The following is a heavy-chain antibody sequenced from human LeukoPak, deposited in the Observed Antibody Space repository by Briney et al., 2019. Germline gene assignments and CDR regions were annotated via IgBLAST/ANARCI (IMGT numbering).Heavy chain of an antibody. CDR3: ARENSGSYASDFDY. CDR2: INSDGSST. Sequence: SGGALRVSCAASGFTFSSYWMHLVRQAPGKGLVWVSRINSDGSSTSYADSVKGRFTISRDNAKNTLYLQMNSLRAEDTAVYYCARENSGSYASDFDYWGQGTLVTVSS. CDR1: GFTFSSYW. V-gene: IGHV3-74*01. J-gene: IGHJ4*02. D-gene: IGHD1-26*01.